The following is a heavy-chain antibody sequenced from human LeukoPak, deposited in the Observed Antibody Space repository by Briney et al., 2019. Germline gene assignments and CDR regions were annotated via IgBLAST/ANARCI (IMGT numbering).Heavy chain of an antibody. J-gene: IGHJ5*02. CDR3: ARLSFGYSSSAAGWFDP. Sequence: PSETLSLTCTVSGGSMSSYYWTWIRQPPGKGLAWIGYIYYIGHTTYNPSLKGRVTISVDTSKNQFSLKLSSVTAADTALYSRARLSFGYSSSAAGWFDPCGQGTLGTASS. CDR1: GGSMSSYY. D-gene: IGHD6-13*01. V-gene: IGHV4-59*08. CDR2: IYYIGHT.